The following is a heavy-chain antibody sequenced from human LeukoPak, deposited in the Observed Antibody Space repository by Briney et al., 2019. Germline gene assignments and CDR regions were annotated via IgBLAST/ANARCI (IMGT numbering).Heavy chain of an antibody. Sequence: PGGSLRLSCGASGFTFSTYWMSWVRQAPGKGLEWVAHIKQDGSEKYYAGAVEGRFTISRDNAKNSVYLEMNSLRAEDTAVYSCARDLGYDSSGYYSLDYWGQGTLVTVSS. CDR2: IKQDGSEK. D-gene: IGHD3-22*01. V-gene: IGHV3-7*01. CDR1: GFTFSTYW. CDR3: ARDLGYDSSGYYSLDY. J-gene: IGHJ4*02.